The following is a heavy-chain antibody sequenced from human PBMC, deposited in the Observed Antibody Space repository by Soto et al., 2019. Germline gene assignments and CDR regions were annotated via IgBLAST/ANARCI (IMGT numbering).Heavy chain of an antibody. V-gene: IGHV4-30-2*01. CDR3: ARGYGRNFDY. CDR2: IYHSGST. CDR1: GGSISSGGYS. Sequence: SETLSLTCAVSGGSISSGGYSWSWIRQPPGKGLEWIGYIYHSGSTNYNPSLKSRVTISVDTSKNQFSLKLSSVTAADTAVYYCARGYGRNFDYRGQGILVTSPQ. D-gene: IGHD5-18*01. J-gene: IGHJ4*02.